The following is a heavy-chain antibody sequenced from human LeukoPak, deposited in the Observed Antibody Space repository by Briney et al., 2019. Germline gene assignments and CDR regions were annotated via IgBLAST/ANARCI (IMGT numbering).Heavy chain of an antibody. Sequence: SETLALMCAVYGGSLSGYYRRGSSQPPGKGLEWIGGINHSGSTNYNPSLTSRVTITVYTSKTQSSLKLSAVTAADTAVDNCARGLLKLELRSYNPLYIWGQGTMVTVSS. V-gene: IGHV4-34*01. CDR2: INHSGST. J-gene: IGHJ3*02. CDR1: GGSLSGYY. D-gene: IGHD1-26*01. CDR3: ARGLLKLELRSYNPLYI.